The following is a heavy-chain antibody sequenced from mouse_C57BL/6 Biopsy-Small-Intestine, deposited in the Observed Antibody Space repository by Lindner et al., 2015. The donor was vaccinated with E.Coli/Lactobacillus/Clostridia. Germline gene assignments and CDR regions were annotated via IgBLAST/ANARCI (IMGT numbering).Heavy chain of an antibody. CDR3: ARDSYYYGSSSGY. V-gene: IGHV1-66*01. D-gene: IGHD1-1*01. CDR2: IYPGSGNT. CDR1: GYSFTSYY. Sequence: VQLQESGPELVKPGASVKISCKAPGYSFTSYYIHWVKQRPGQGLEWIGWIYPGSGNTKYNEKFKGKATLTADTSSSTAYMQLSSLTSEDSAVYYCARDSYYYGSSSGYWGQGTTLTVSS. J-gene: IGHJ2*01.